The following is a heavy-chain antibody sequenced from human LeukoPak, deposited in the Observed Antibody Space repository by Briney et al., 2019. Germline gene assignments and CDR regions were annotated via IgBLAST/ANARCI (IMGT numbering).Heavy chain of an antibody. D-gene: IGHD6-19*01. Sequence: GGSLRLSCAASGLTFSNYAMSWVRQAPGKGLEWVSVICANDGNTYYADAVKGRFTISRDNSKNTLYLQMNSLRAEDTAVYYCAKRLAMTGTYHFDYWGQGTLVTVSS. J-gene: IGHJ4*02. V-gene: IGHV3-23*01. CDR3: AKRLAMTGTYHFDY. CDR1: GLTFSNYA. CDR2: ICANDGNT.